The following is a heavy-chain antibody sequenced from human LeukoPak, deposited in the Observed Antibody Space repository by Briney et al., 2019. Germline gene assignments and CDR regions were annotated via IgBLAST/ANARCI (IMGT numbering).Heavy chain of an antibody. V-gene: IGHV4-34*01. CDR2: INHSGSA. D-gene: IGHD3-10*01. Sequence: PSETLSLTCAVYGGSFSGYYWSWIRQPPGRGLEWIGEINHSGSANYNLSLKSRVTISVDTSKNQFSLKLSSVTAADTAVYYCARFFRGPARWDYYGSGRYYFDYWGQGTLVTVSS. J-gene: IGHJ4*02. CDR3: ARFFRGPARWDYYGSGRYYFDY. CDR1: GGSFSGYY.